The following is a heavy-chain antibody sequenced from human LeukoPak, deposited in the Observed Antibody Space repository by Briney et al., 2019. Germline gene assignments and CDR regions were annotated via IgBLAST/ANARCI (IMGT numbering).Heavy chain of an antibody. CDR2: ISSSSSYI. CDR1: GFTFSSYS. D-gene: IGHD5-24*01. CDR3: ARDRVEMATITGGLDY. J-gene: IGHJ4*02. Sequence: GGSLRLSCAASGFTFSSYSMNWVRQAPGKGLEWVSSISSSSSYIYYADSVKGRFTISRDNAKNSLYLQMNSLRAEDTAVYYCARDRVEMATITGGLDYWGQGTLVTVSS. V-gene: IGHV3-21*01.